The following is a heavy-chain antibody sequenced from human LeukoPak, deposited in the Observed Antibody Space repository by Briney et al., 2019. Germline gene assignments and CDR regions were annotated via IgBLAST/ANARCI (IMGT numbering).Heavy chain of an antibody. Sequence: ASVKVSCKASGYTFTGYYMHWVRQAPGQGLEWMGWINPNSGGTNYAQKFQGRVTMTRDTSISTAYMELSRLRSDDTAVYYCASQLDTAELYYFDYWGQGTLVTVSS. CDR2: INPNSGGT. J-gene: IGHJ4*02. V-gene: IGHV1-2*02. D-gene: IGHD5-18*01. CDR3: ASQLDTAELYYFDY. CDR1: GYTFTGYY.